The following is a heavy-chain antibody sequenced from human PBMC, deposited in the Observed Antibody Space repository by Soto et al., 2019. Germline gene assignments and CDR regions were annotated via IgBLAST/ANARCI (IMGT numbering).Heavy chain of an antibody. CDR1: GGSISSSNW. J-gene: IGHJ6*02. CDR2: IYHSGST. CDR3: ARDQAKTGFGGEATGYYYGMDV. V-gene: IGHV4-4*02. D-gene: IGHD3-10*01. Sequence: PSETLSLTCAVSGGSISSSNWWSWVRQPPGKGLEWIGEIYHSGSTNYNPSLKSRVTISVDKSKNQFSLKLSSVTAADTAVYYCARDQAKTGFGGEATGYYYGMDVWGQGTTVTVSS.